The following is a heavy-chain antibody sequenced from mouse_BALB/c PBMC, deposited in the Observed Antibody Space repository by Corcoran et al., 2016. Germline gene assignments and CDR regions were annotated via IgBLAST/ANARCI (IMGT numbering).Heavy chain of an antibody. CDR3: ATLLRPFDY. Sequence: DVHLQESGPGLVKPSQSLSLPCSVTCYSITSGYYWNWLRQFPGNKLEWMGYISYDGSNNYNPSLKNQFSITRDTSKNQFFLKLNSVTTDDTATYYCATLLRPFDYWGQGTTLTVSS. D-gene: IGHD1-2*01. CDR2: ISYDGSN. CDR1: CYSITSGYY. J-gene: IGHJ2*01. V-gene: IGHV3-6*02.